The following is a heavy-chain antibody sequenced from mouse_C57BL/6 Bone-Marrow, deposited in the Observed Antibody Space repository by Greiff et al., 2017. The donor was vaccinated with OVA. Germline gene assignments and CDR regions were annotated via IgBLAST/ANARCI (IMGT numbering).Heavy chain of an antibody. CDR2: IYPGSGST. CDR1: GYTFTSYW. D-gene: IGHD1-1*01. V-gene: IGHV1-55*01. Sequence: QVQLQQPGAELVKPGASVKMSCKASGYTFTSYWITWVKQRPGQGLEWIGDIYPGSGSTNYNEKFKSKATLTVDTSSSTAYMQLSSLTSEDSAVYYCASGGITTVVATKGAYWGQGTLVTVSA. CDR3: ASGGITTVVATKGAY. J-gene: IGHJ3*01.